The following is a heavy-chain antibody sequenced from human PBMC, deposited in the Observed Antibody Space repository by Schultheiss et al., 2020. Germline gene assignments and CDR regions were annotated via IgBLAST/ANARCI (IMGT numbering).Heavy chain of an antibody. Sequence: GGSLRLSCAASGFTFSSYAMSWVRQAPGKGLEWVSVIYSGGSTYYADAVKGRFTISRDNSKNTLYLQINSLRAEDTAVYYCARSKGAYRGYYFDYWGQGTLVNGYS. D-gene: IGHD1-14*01. J-gene: IGHJ4*02. CDR2: IYSGGST. CDR3: ARSKGAYRGYYFDY. CDR1: GFTFSSYA. V-gene: IGHV3-66*01.